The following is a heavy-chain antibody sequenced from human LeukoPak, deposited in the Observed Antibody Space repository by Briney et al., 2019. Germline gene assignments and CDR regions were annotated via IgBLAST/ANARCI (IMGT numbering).Heavy chain of an antibody. CDR2: ISGSGGST. J-gene: IGHJ4*02. CDR1: GFTFSSYG. D-gene: IGHD5-12*01. V-gene: IGHV3-23*01. Sequence: PGGSLRLSCAASGFTFSSYGMSWVRQAPGKGLEWVSAISGSGGSTYYADSVKGRFTISRDNSKNTVYLQMNSLRAEDTAVYYCAKDEGGYPSGYWGQGTLVTVSS. CDR3: AKDEGGYPSGY.